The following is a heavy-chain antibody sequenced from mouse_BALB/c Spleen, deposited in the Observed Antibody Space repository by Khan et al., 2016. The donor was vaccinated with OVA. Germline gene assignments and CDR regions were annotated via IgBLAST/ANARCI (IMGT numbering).Heavy chain of an antibody. D-gene: IGHD1-1*02. CDR1: GFSLSDYG. CDR2: IWGGGST. Sequence: QVQLKESGPGLVAPSQSLSITCTVSGFSLSDYGVSWIRQPPGKGLEWLGVIWGGGSTYYNSALKSRLSISKDNSKSQVFLKMNSLQTDDTAMYYCAKELWSYYFALDYWGQGTSVTVSS. V-gene: IGHV2-6-5*01. J-gene: IGHJ4*01. CDR3: AKELWSYYFALDY.